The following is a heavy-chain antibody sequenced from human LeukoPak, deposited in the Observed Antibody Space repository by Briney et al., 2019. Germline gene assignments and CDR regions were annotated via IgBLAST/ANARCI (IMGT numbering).Heavy chain of an antibody. CDR3: ARVADGDKYGGRDY. D-gene: IGHD5-24*01. V-gene: IGHV3-53*01. J-gene: IGHJ4*02. CDR2: IYSDGRK. Sequence: GGSLRLSCAASGFTVSSNYMSWVRQAPGKGLEWVSVIYSDGRKDYADSVKGRFTISRDNAKDTLYLQMNSLRVEDTAVYYCARVADGDKYGGRDYWGQGALVIVSS. CDR1: GFTVSSNY.